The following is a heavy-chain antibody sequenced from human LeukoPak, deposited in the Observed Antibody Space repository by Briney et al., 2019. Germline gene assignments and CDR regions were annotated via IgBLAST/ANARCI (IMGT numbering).Heavy chain of an antibody. D-gene: IGHD3-10*01. V-gene: IGHV3-48*03. CDR2: ISSSGSTI. J-gene: IGHJ3*02. Sequence: SGGSLRLSCAASGFTFSTYEMNWVRQAPGKGLEWVSYISSSGSTIYYADSVKGRFTISRDNAKNSLYLQMNSLRAEDTAVYYCARDEYYYGSGRYYRLPDAFDIWGQGTMVTVSS. CDR1: GFTFSTYE. CDR3: ARDEYYYGSGRYYRLPDAFDI.